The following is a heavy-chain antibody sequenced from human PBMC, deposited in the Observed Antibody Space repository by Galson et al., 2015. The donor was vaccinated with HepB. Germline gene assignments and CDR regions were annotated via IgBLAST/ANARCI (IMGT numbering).Heavy chain of an antibody. CDR2: FDPEDGET. CDR3: ATGSAVVAAGPEY. CDR1: GYTLIELS. J-gene: IGHJ4*02. V-gene: IGHV1-24*01. D-gene: IGHD6-13*01. Sequence: SVKVSCKVSGYTLIELSMHWVRQAPGKGLEWMGGFDPEDGETLYAQKFQGRVTMTENTSTDTTYMELSSLRSADTAGYYCATGSAVVAAGPEYWGQGTLVTVSS.